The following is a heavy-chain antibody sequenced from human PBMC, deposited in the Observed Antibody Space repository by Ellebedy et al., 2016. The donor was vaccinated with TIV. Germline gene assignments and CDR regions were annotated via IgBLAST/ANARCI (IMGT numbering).Heavy chain of an antibody. CDR3: AKDRTSGDGYWVFDQ. J-gene: IGHJ4*02. V-gene: IGHV3-23*01. CDR1: GFTFSTYW. Sequence: GESLKISCATSGFTFSTYWMAWVRQAPGKGLEWVSGIFGSGGGISYADSVKGRFTISRDNSKSMVHLQMNSLRPEDTAVYYCAKDRTSGDGYWVFDQWGQGTLVTVSS. D-gene: IGHD5-18*01. CDR2: IFGSGGGI.